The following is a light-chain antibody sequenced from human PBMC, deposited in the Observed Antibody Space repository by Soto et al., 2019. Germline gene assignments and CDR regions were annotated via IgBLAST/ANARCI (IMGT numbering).Light chain of an antibody. J-gene: IGKJ1*01. V-gene: IGKV1-6*01. CDR2: AAP. CDR1: QGIRND. Sequence: IQMTQSPSTLSASVGDRGPITCRASQGIRNDLGWYTQKPGKASTCLIYAAPSLHSGVPSRFSGSGSGTDFTLPISSLQPEDFATYYCLQDSDYRTFGQGTKV. CDR3: LQDSDYRT.